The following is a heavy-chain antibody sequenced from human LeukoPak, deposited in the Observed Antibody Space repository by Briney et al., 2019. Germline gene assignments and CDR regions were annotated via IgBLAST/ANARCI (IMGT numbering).Heavy chain of an antibody. J-gene: IGHJ4*02. Sequence: PGGSLRLSCAASGFTFSSYDMSWVRQAPGKGLEWVSGITYSSGYTYYADSVKGRFTISRDNSRNTLYLQMNSLRAEDTAVYYCAKDRRSNGDRGQGTLVTVSS. CDR1: GFTFSSYD. D-gene: IGHD4-17*01. V-gene: IGHV3-23*01. CDR2: ITYSSGYT. CDR3: AKDRRSNGD.